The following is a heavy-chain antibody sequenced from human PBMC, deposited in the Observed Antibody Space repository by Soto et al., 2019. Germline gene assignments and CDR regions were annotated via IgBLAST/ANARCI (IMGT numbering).Heavy chain of an antibody. V-gene: IGHV6-1*01. Sequence: SQTLSLPCAISGDSVSINSAAWNWIRQSPSRGLELLGRTYYRSKWYNDYAVSVKSRITINPDTSKNQFSLQLNSVTPEDTAVYYCARDLGAAAVRGYYYGMDVWGQGTTVTVSS. CDR3: ARDLGAAAVRGYYYGMDV. CDR2: TYYRSKWYN. D-gene: IGHD6-13*01. J-gene: IGHJ6*02. CDR1: GDSVSINSAA.